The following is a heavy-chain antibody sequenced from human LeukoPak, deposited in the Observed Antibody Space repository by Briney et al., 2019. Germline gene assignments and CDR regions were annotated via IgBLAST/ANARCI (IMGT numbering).Heavy chain of an antibody. Sequence: SVKVSCKASGGTFSSYAISWVRQAPGQGLEWMGGIIPIFGTANYAQRFQGRVTITADESTSTAYMELSSLRSEDTAVYYCARVGGYCTNGVVLCRPTAENNWFDPWGQGTLVTVSS. D-gene: IGHD2-8*01. V-gene: IGHV1-69*01. J-gene: IGHJ5*02. CDR2: IIPIFGTA. CDR3: ARVGGYCTNGVVLCRPTAENNWFDP. CDR1: GGTFSSYA.